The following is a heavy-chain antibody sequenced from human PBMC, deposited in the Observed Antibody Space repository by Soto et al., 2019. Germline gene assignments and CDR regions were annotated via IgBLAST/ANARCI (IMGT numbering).Heavy chain of an antibody. D-gene: IGHD5-18*01. CDR1: GFTFSSYA. V-gene: IGHV3-30-3*01. J-gene: IGHJ3*02. CDR3: ARQGYSYGNDAFDI. Sequence: QVQLVESGGGVVQPGRSLRLSCAASGFTFSSYAMHWVRQAPGKGLEWLAVMSYDGSNKYYADSVRGRFTISRDNSKNTLHRQRNSLRAEDKAVYYCARQGYSYGNDAFDIWGQGTMVTVSS. CDR2: MSYDGSNK.